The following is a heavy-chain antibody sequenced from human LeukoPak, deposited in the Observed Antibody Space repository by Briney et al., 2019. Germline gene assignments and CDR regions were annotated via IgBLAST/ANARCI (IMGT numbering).Heavy chain of an antibody. CDR2: IYYSGST. CDR3: ASNYGSGSYYINDAFDI. J-gene: IGHJ3*02. D-gene: IGHD3-10*01. V-gene: IGHV4-59*08. CDR1: GGSISSYY. Sequence: PSETLSLTCTVSGGSISSYYWSWIRQPPGKGLEWIGYIYYSGSTNYNPSLKSRVTISVDTSKNQFSLKLSSVTAADTAVYYCASNYGSGSYYINDAFDIWGQGTMVTVSS.